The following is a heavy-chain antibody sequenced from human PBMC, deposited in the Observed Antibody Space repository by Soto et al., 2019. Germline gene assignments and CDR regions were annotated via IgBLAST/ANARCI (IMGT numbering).Heavy chain of an antibody. CDR2: IVPMLGTP. CDR3: ARNGTYSYSLSTYSGMDV. J-gene: IGHJ6*02. V-gene: IGHV1-69*01. CDR1: GGTFDNFI. D-gene: IGHD5-18*01. Sequence: QVQLVQSGAEVKEPGSSVRVSCKASGGTFDNFIMNWVRQTPGQGLEWMGGIVPMLGTPTYAEKFKGRVTISATGSTSTMYMEVTRLRSADTAIYYCARNGTYSYSLSTYSGMDVWGQGTTVTVSS.